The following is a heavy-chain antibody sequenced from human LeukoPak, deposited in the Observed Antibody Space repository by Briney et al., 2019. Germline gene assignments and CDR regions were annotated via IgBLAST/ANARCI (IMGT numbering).Heavy chain of an antibody. CDR3: ARVFRWTEDAFDI. Sequence: GGSLRLSCAASGFTFSSYGMSWVRQAPGKGLEWVSAISGSGGSTYYADSVKGRFTISRDNAKNSLYLQMNSLRAEDTAVYYCARVFRWTEDAFDIWGQGTMVTVSS. J-gene: IGHJ3*02. CDR1: GFTFSSYG. V-gene: IGHV3-23*01. CDR2: ISGSGGST. D-gene: IGHD2-15*01.